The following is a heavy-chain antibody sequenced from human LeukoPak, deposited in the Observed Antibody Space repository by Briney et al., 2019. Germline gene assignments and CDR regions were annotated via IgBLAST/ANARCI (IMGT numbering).Heavy chain of an antibody. D-gene: IGHD1-14*01. CDR2: IYYSGST. Sequence: SETLSLTCTVSGGSISSSSYYWGWIRQPPGKGLEWIGSIYYSGSTYYNPSLKSRVTISVDTSKNQFSLKLSSVTAADTAVYYCASLPRIVTPAYFDYWGQGTLVTVSS. V-gene: IGHV4-39*07. CDR1: GGSISSSSYY. CDR3: ASLPRIVTPAYFDY. J-gene: IGHJ4*02.